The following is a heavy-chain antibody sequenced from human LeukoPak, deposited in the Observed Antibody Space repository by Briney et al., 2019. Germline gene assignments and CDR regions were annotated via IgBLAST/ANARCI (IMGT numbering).Heavy chain of an antibody. D-gene: IGHD1-1*01. Sequence: PGGSLRLSCAASGFTFSCYAMSWVRQAPGKGLEWVSAISGSGGSTYYADSVKGRFTISRDNSKNTLYLQMNSLRAEDTAVYYCAKDGMRRTVSYFDYWGQGTLVTVSS. J-gene: IGHJ4*02. CDR3: AKDGMRRTVSYFDY. V-gene: IGHV3-23*01. CDR2: ISGSGGST. CDR1: GFTFSCYA.